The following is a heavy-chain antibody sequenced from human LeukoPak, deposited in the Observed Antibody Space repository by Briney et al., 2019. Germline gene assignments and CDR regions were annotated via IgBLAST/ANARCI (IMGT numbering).Heavy chain of an antibody. J-gene: IGHJ4*02. V-gene: IGHV3-33*06. CDR2: IWYDGSNK. CDR1: GFTFSSYG. CDR3: AKESDYYGSGSSVRRYFDY. D-gene: IGHD3-10*01. Sequence: GRSLRLSCAASGFTFSSYGMHWVRQAPGKGLEWVAVIWYDGSNKYYADSVKGRFTISRENSKNTLYLQMNSLRAEDTAVYYCAKESDYYGSGSSVRRYFDYWGQGTLVTVSS.